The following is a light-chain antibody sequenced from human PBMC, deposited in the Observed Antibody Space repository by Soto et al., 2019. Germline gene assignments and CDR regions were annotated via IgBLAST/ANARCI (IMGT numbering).Light chain of an antibody. CDR2: DVS. V-gene: IGLV2-11*01. CDR1: SSDVGGYNY. CDR3: CSYAGIYV. J-gene: IGLJ1*01. Sequence: QSVLTQPRSVSGSPGQSVTISCTGTSSDVGGYNYVSWYQQHPGKAPKLMIYDVSKRPSGVPDRFSGSKSGNTASLTISGLQAEDEADYYCCSYAGIYVFGTGTKATVL.